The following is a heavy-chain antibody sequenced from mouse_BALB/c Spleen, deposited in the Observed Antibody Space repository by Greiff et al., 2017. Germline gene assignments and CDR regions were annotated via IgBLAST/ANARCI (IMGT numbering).Heavy chain of an antibody. J-gene: IGHJ2*01. V-gene: IGHV1-87*01. Sequence: SGAELARPGASVKLSCKASGYTFTSYWMQWVKQRPGQGLEWIGAIYPGDGDTRYTQKFKGKATLTADKSSSTAYMQLSSLASEDSAVYYCARTGWLLRYFDYWGQGTTLTVSS. CDR1: GYTFTSYW. D-gene: IGHD2-3*01. CDR3: ARTGWLLRYFDY. CDR2: IYPGDGDT.